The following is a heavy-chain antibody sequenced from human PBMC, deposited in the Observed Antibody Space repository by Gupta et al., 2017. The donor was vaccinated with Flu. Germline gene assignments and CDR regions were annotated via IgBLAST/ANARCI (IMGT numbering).Heavy chain of an antibody. Sequence: EVQLLESGGDSVQPGGSLRLSCAASGFTFRSYTMSWVRQAPGKGLEWVSAISDNSVYTYYADSVTGRFTISRDNSKNTLFLQLNSLRAEDTAVYYCVKGSSSARPYYFDYWGQRTLVTVSS. CDR2: ISDNSVYT. V-gene: IGHV3-23*01. D-gene: IGHD6-6*01. CDR3: VKGSSSARPYYFDY. J-gene: IGHJ4*02. CDR1: GFTFRSYT.